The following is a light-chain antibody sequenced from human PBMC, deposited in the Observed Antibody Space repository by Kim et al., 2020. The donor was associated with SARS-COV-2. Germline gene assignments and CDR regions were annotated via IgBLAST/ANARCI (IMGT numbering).Light chain of an antibody. V-gene: IGLV2-14*03. Sequence: GQSITISCTGTSSDVGGYNFVSWYQQHPGKAPKRMIYDVSNRPSGISNRFSGSKSGNTASLTISGLQAEYEADYYCSSYTGSSTLVFGTGTKVTVL. CDR1: SSDVGGYNF. CDR3: SSYTGSSTLV. J-gene: IGLJ1*01. CDR2: DVS.